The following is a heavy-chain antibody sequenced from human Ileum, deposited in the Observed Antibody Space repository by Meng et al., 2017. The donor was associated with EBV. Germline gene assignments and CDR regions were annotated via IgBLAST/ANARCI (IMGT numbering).Heavy chain of an antibody. CDR3: THYNWGNHPDGVY. J-gene: IGHJ4*02. V-gene: IGHV4-34*03. Sequence: QVQLQQWGAGLLKPSENLSLTCAVYGGSFGNNYWSWIRQPPGKGLEWIGETYHSGSTNYNPSLKSRVTISVDKSKNEFSLKLNSVTAADTAVYYCTHYNWGNHPDGVYWGQGTLVTVSS. D-gene: IGHD3-16*01. CDR1: GGSFGNNY. CDR2: TYHSGST.